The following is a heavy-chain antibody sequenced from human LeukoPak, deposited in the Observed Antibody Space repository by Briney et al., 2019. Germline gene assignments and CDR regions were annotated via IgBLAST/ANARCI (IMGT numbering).Heavy chain of an antibody. J-gene: IGHJ4*02. CDR1: GGSISSSSSIC. D-gene: IGHD3-22*01. Sequence: PSETLSLTCAVSGGSISSSSSICWTWVRQPPGKGLEWIWEIYHSGATNYNPSLKSRVTMLLDKSKNQFSLKLNSVAAADTAVYYCALGSANYDSSDFDCWGQGTLVTVSS. V-gene: IGHV4-4*02. CDR3: ALGSANYDSSDFDC. CDR2: IYHSGAT.